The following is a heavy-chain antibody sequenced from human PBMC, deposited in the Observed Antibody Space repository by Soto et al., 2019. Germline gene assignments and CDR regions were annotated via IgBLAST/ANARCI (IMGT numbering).Heavy chain of an antibody. Sequence: QVQLVQSGAEVKKPGASVKVSCKASGYTFTGYYMHWVRQAPGQGLEWMGWINPNSGGTNYAQKFQGWVTMTRDTSISTAYMELSRLRSDDTAVYYCARDFSVRAVGATTLGYWGQGTLVTVSS. V-gene: IGHV1-2*04. CDR1: GYTFTGYY. CDR3: ARDFSVRAVGATTLGY. J-gene: IGHJ4*02. D-gene: IGHD1-26*01. CDR2: INPNSGGT.